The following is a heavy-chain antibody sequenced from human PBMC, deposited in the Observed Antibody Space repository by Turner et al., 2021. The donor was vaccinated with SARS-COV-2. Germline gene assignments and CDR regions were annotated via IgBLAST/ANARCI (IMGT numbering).Heavy chain of an antibody. Sequence: QVQLVQSRAEVKKPVTSVNVSCKASGYTFTDYYLYWVRQDAGQGLECMGRINPNSGYTYYAEKFQGRVTMTRDTSIRSVDMEVTRLRSDDTAVYYCARGGQEEDYHFYYMDVWGNGTTVTVSS. CDR3: ARGGQEEDYHFYYMDV. J-gene: IGHJ6*03. V-gene: IGHV1-2*06. CDR1: GYTFTDYY. D-gene: IGHD2-15*01. CDR2: INPNSGYT.